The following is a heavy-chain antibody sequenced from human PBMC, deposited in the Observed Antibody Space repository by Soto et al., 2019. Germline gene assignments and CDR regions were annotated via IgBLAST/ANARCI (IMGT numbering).Heavy chain of an antibody. CDR3: ARGRTGWELQPYHFDY. D-gene: IGHD1-26*01. V-gene: IGHV3-49*03. Sequence: GGSLRLSCTASGFTFGNSPMTWFRQAPGKGLEWVGFIRGKAYSATAEYAAPVRGRFTISRDDSKNIAFLQLNSLKTEDTAVYYCARGRTGWELQPYHFDYWGLGTLVTVSS. CDR2: IRGKAYSATA. CDR1: GFTFGNSP. J-gene: IGHJ4*02.